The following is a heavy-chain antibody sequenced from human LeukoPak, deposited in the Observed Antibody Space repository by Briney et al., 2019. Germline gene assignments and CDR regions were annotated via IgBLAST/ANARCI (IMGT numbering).Heavy chain of an antibody. Sequence: QPGGSLRLSCAASGFTFSSYWMSWVRQAPGKGLEWVANIKQDGSEKYYVDSVKGRFTISRDNAKNSLYLQMNSLRAEDTAVYYCAKDPGQQLDINWFDPWGQGTLVTVSS. CDR3: AKDPGQQLDINWFDP. V-gene: IGHV3-7*03. D-gene: IGHD6-13*01. CDR1: GFTFSSYW. CDR2: IKQDGSEK. J-gene: IGHJ5*02.